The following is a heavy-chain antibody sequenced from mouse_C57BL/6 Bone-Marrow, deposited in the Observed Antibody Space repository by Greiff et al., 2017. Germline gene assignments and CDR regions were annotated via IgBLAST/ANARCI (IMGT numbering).Heavy chain of an antibody. V-gene: IGHV5-6*02. CDR3: ARRFYFDY. CDR1: GFTFSSYG. Sequence: DVMLVESGGDLVKPGGSLKLSCAASGFTFSSYGMSWVRQTPDQRLEWVATISSGGSYTYYPDSVKGRFTISRDNAKNTLYLQMSSLKSEDTAMYYCARRFYFDYWGQGTTLTVSS. J-gene: IGHJ2*01. CDR2: ISSGGSYT.